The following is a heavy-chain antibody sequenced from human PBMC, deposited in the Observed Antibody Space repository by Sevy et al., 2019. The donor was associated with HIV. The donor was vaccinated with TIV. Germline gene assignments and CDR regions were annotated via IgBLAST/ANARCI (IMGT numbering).Heavy chain of an antibody. J-gene: IGHJ5*01. V-gene: IGHV3-33*03. CDR3: AGDSARVIVPTGGFDS. D-gene: IGHD1-1*01. CDR1: GFTFRSFS. Sequence: GGSLRLSCSASGFTFRSFSMHWVRQAPGKGLEWVAAIWYDGRTKQDADSVKGRFNICRDNSKNMLNLEMTSLRAEDTAVYFCAGDSARVIVPTGGFDSWGQGTVVTVSS. CDR2: IWYDGRTK.